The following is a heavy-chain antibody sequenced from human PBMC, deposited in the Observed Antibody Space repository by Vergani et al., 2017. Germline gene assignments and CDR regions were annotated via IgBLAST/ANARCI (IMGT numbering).Heavy chain of an antibody. Sequence: QVQLVQPGAEVKKPGSSVKVSCKASGGTFSSYAISGVRQAPGQGLEWMGGIIPIFGTANYTQKFQGRVTITADESTSTAYMELSSLRSEDTAVYYCARSYCSSTSCPNIVHHAEYFQHWGQGTLVTVSS. D-gene: IGHD2-2*01. CDR1: GGTFSSYA. J-gene: IGHJ1*01. CDR2: IIPIFGTA. CDR3: ARSYCSSTSCPNIVHHAEYFQH. V-gene: IGHV1-69*01.